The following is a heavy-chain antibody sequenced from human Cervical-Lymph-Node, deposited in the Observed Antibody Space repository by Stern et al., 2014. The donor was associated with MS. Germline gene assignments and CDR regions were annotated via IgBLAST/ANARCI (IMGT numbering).Heavy chain of an antibody. V-gene: IGHV3-48*01. D-gene: IGHD6-19*01. CDR3: ARDDLYSSGRPYGY. Sequence: VQLVQSGGGLVQPGGSLRLSCAASGFTFSSYSMNWVRQAPGKGLEWVSYISSSSSTIYYADSVKGRFTISRDNAKNSLYLQMNSLRAEDTAVYYCARDDLYSSGRPYGYWGQGTLVTVSS. CDR1: GFTFSSYS. CDR2: ISSSSSTI. J-gene: IGHJ4*02.